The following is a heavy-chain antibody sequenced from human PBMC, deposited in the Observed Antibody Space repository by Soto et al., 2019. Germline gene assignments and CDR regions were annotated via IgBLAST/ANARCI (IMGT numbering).Heavy chain of an antibody. CDR2: ISQSGST. J-gene: IGHJ3*02. CDR3: ARDPNANAFDI. CDR1: GASLSGYD. V-gene: IGHV4-34*01. Sequence: SETLSLTCAVYGASLSGYDWSWVRQPPGKGLQWIGEISQSGSTNYDPSLKSRVTISMDTSKRQFSLRLRSVTAADTATYYCARDPNANAFDIWGRGTMVTVSS.